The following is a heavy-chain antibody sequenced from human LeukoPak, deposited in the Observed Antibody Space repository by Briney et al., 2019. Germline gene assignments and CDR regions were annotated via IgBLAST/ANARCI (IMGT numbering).Heavy chain of an antibody. J-gene: IGHJ5*02. V-gene: IGHV1-8*03. CDR2: MNPFSANT. CDR1: AHTFTDNY. Sequence: ASVKVSCKASAHTFTDNYIHWVRQAPGQGLEWMGWMNPFSANTGYAQNFQGRITITRNTSISTAYMELSSLKSEDTAVYYCARSQQLVLRSPLDPWGQGTLVTVSS. D-gene: IGHD6-13*01. CDR3: ARSQQLVLRSPLDP.